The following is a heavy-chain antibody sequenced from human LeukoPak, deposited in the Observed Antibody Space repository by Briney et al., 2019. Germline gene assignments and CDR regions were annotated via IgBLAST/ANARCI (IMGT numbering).Heavy chain of an antibody. CDR3: ARDSYFTIFGVVITYYYGMDV. CDR1: GFTFSSYG. V-gene: IGHV3-30*03. Sequence: GGSLRLSCAASGFTFSSYGMHWVRQAPGKGLEWVAVISYDGSNKYYADSVKGRFTISRDNSKNTLYLQMNSLRAEDTAVYYCARDSYFTIFGVVITYYYGMDVWGQGTTVTVSS. D-gene: IGHD3-3*01. J-gene: IGHJ6*02. CDR2: ISYDGSNK.